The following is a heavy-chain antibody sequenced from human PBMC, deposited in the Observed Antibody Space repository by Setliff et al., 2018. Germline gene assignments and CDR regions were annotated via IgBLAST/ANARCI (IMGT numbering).Heavy chain of an antibody. CDR2: IYHNGNT. CDR1: GGSISGYY. Sequence: SETLSLTCTVSGGSISGYYWSWIRQPPGKSLEWIGYIYHNGNTNFNPSLKTRVNMSVDTSKNQIALNLKSVTAADTAVYYCARDRTAYSYGLDVWGQGTTVTVSS. J-gene: IGHJ6*02. CDR3: ARDRTAYSYGLDV. D-gene: IGHD5-18*01. V-gene: IGHV4-59*01.